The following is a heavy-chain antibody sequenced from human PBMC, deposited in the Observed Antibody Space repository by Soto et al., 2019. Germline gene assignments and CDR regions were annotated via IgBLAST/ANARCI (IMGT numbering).Heavy chain of an antibody. CDR1: GFTFSSYS. V-gene: IGHV3-21*01. CDR3: ARDGANYGIVTGTD. J-gene: IGHJ4*02. D-gene: IGHD3-9*01. CDR2: ISSSSSYI. Sequence: GGSLRLSCAASGFTFSSYSMNWVRQAPGKGLEWVSSISSSSSYIYYADSVKGRFAISRDNAKNSLYLQMNSLRAEDTAVYYCARDGANYGIVTGTDWGQGTMVTVSS.